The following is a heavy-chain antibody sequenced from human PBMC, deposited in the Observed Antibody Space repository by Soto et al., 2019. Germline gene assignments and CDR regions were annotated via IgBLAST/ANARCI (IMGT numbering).Heavy chain of an antibody. J-gene: IGHJ4*02. CDR2: IWYDGSNK. CDR3: ARTYYDFWSGYHPFDY. Sequence: GESLKISCAASGFTFSSYGMHWVRQAPGKGLEWVAVIWYDGSNKYYADSVKGRFTISRDNSKNTLYLQMNSLRAEDTAVYYCARTYYDFWSGYHPFDYWGQGTLVTVSS. V-gene: IGHV3-33*01. D-gene: IGHD3-3*01. CDR1: GFTFSSYG.